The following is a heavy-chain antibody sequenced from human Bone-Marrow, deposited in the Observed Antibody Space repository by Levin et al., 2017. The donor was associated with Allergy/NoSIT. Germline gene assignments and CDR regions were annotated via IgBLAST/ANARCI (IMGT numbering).Heavy chain of an antibody. D-gene: IGHD4-11*01. V-gene: IGHV3-21*01. CDR2: ISSSRSQI. Sequence: GGSLRLSCATSGFTFSIYTMNWVRQAPGKGLEWVSSISSSRSQIYYADSVKGRFTISRDNAKNSLSLQMNSLRVEDTAVYYCVRDTPRGDDSYWGQGILVTVS. J-gene: IGHJ4*02. CDR3: VRDTPRGDDSY. CDR1: GFTFSIYT.